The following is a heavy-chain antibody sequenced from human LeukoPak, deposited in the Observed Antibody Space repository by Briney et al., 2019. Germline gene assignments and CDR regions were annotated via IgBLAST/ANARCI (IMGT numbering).Heavy chain of an antibody. D-gene: IGHD2-21*01. Sequence: GGSLRLSCAASGFPLSSYAMSWVRQAPGKGLEWVSATSSSDAGTYYADSVRGRFTISRDNSKHTLYLQMNSLRLEDAAVYFCARAPVTSCRGAYCYPFDYWGQGTQVTVSS. CDR3: ARAPVTSCRGAYCYPFDY. CDR2: TSSSDAGT. V-gene: IGHV3-23*01. J-gene: IGHJ4*02. CDR1: GFPLSSYA.